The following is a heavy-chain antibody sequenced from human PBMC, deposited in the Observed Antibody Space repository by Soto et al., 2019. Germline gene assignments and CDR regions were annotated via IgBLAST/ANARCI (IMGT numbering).Heavy chain of an antibody. CDR3: ATGGLGLDY. CDR1: GFTFSNAW. J-gene: IGHJ4*02. V-gene: IGHV3-15*01. Sequence: EVQMVESGGGFMKPGGSLRRSCAASGFTFSNAWMNWVRQAPGKGLEWVGRVKSKVDGETIDYSAPVKGRCSISRDDSKNTVYLQMNSLKIEDTAVYYCATGGLGLDYWGQGTLVTVSS. D-gene: IGHD6-19*01. CDR2: VKSKVDGETI.